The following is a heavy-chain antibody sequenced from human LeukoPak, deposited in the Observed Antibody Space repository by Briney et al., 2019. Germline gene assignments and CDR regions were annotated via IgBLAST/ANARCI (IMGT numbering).Heavy chain of an antibody. CDR1: GFTFSSYG. Sequence: QSGGSLRLSCAASGFTFSSYGMHWVRQAPGKGLEWVAFIRYDGSNKYYADSVKGRFTISRDNSKNTLYLQMNSLRAEDTAVYYCAKDFTQNYYDSSGYPDPWGQGTLVTVSS. CDR3: AKDFTQNYYDSSGYPDP. CDR2: IRYDGSNK. J-gene: IGHJ5*02. D-gene: IGHD3-22*01. V-gene: IGHV3-30*02.